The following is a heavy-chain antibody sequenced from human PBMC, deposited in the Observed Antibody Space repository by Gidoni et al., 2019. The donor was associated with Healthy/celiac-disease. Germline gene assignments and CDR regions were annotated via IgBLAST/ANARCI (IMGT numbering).Heavy chain of an antibody. V-gene: IGHV3-23*01. CDR3: ARGVGAQSWFDP. D-gene: IGHD1-26*01. CDR1: GFTFSSYA. CDR2: MSGSGGST. J-gene: IGHJ5*02. Sequence: EVQLLESGGGLVQPGGSLRLSCAASGFTFSSYAMSWVRQAPGKGLEWVSAMSGSGGSTYYADSVKGRFTISRDNSKNTLYLQMNSLRAEDTAVYYCARGVGAQSWFDPWGQGTLVTVSS.